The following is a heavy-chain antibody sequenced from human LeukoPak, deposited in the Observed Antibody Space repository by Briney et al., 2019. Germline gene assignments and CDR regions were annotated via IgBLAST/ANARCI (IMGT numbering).Heavy chain of an antibody. D-gene: IGHD3-10*01. Sequence: GGSLRLSCAASGFTFSNYAIHWVRQAPGKGLEWVAFIRYDGSNKYYVDSVKGRFTISRDISKNTLYLQMNSLRAEDTAVYYCAKDRVFELWFEEASPYYFDYWGQGTLVTVSS. J-gene: IGHJ4*02. CDR2: IRYDGSNK. V-gene: IGHV3-30*02. CDR3: AKDRVFELWFEEASPYYFDY. CDR1: GFTFSNYA.